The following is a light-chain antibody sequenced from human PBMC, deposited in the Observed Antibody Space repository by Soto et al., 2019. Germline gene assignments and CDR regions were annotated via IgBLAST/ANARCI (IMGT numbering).Light chain of an antibody. CDR2: QDS. CDR3: QAWDSSTPVV. CDR1: NLGDKY. Sequence: SYELTQPPSVSVSPGQTASITCSGDNLGDKYACWYQQKPGQSPVLVIYQDSKRPSGIPARFSGSKSGNTATLTISGTQAMDEADYYCQAWDSSTPVVFGGVTKVTVL. V-gene: IGLV3-1*01. J-gene: IGLJ2*01.